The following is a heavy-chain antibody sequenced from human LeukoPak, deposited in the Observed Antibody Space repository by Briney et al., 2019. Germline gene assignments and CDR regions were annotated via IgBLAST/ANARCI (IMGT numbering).Heavy chain of an antibody. CDR2: ISWDESTT. Sequence: PGGSLRLSCAASGRSIGANSMHWVRQAPGKGLEWVSLISWDESTTYYSDSVKGRFTVSRDSSKNSLHLQMNSLRTEDTALYYCARGPNRLWVVSRNWGMDVWGQGTTVTVSS. V-gene: IGHV3-43*01. D-gene: IGHD3-22*01. CDR3: ARGPNRLWVVSRNWGMDV. CDR1: GRSIGANS. J-gene: IGHJ6*02.